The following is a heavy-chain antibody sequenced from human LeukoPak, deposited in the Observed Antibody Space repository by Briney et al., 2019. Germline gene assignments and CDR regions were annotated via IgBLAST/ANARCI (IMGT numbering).Heavy chain of an antibody. CDR3: AKDNGPHGTSNWFDP. Sequence: GVSLRLSCAASGFTFSSYAMSWVRQAPGKGLEWVSAISGSGGSTYYADSVKGRFTISRDNSKNTLYLQMNSLRAEDTAVYYCAKDNGPHGTSNWFDPWGQGTLVTVSS. D-gene: IGHD1-7*01. CDR1: GFTFSSYA. J-gene: IGHJ5*02. V-gene: IGHV3-23*01. CDR2: ISGSGGST.